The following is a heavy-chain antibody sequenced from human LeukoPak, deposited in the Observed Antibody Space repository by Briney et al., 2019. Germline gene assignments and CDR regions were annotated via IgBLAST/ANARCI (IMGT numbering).Heavy chain of an antibody. CDR1: GFTFSSYW. CDR2: IKQDGSEK. CDR3: ARDEVTMVRGVIDYYYYYGMDV. D-gene: IGHD3-10*01. J-gene: IGHJ6*02. V-gene: IGHV3-7*01. Sequence: GGSLRLSCAASGFTFSSYWMSWVRQAPGKGLEWVANIKQDGSEKYYVDSVKGRFTISRDNAKNSLYLHMNSLRAEDTAVYYCARDEVTMVRGVIDYYYYYGMDVWGQGTTVTVSS.